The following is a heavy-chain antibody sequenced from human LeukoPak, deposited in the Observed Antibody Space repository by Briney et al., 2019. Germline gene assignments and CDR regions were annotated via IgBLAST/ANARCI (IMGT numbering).Heavy chain of an antibody. CDR1: GLTFRNVW. J-gene: IGHJ2*01. V-gene: IGHV4-59*08. Sequence: KPGGSLRLSCAASGLTFRNVWMSWVCQAPGKGLEWIGYIYYSGSTNYNPSLKSRVTISVDTSKNQFSLKLSSVTAADTAVYYCARHISVPRYQPLGGWYFDLWGRGTLVTVSS. CDR3: ARHISVPRYQPLGGWYFDL. D-gene: IGHD2-2*01. CDR2: IYYSGST.